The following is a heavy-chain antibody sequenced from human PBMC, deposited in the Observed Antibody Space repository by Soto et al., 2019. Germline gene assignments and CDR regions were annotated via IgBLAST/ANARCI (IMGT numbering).Heavy chain of an antibody. D-gene: IGHD3-9*01. CDR1: GGSISSSNW. V-gene: IGHV4-4*02. CDR2: IYHSGST. CDR3: AGLTGYSYYYYGMDV. J-gene: IGHJ6*02. Sequence: SETLSRTCAVSGGSISSSNWRSWVRQPPGKGLEWIGEIYHSGSTNYNPSLKSRVTISVDKSKNQFSLKLSSVTAADTAVYYCAGLTGYSYYYYGMDVWGQGTTVT.